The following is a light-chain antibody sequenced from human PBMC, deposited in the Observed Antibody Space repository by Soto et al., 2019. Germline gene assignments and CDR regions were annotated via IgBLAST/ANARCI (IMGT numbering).Light chain of an antibody. J-gene: IGLJ1*01. Sequence: QSVLTQPASVSGSPGQSITISCTGTSSDVGGYNYVSWYQQHPGKAPEFMIYDVSNRPSGVSNRFSGSKSGNTASLTISGLQAEDEADYYCSSYTTSNTRQIVFGTGTKVTVL. CDR1: SSDVGGYNY. CDR3: SSYTTSNTRQIV. V-gene: IGLV2-14*01. CDR2: DVS.